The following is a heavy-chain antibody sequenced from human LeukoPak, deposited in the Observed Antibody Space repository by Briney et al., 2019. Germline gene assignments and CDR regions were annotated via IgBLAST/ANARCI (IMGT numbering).Heavy chain of an antibody. V-gene: IGHV4-59*01. CDR1: GGSISSYY. CDR2: IYYTGST. J-gene: IGHJ4*02. D-gene: IGHD6-19*01. Sequence: PSENLSFTCTVSGGSISSYYWNWIRQPPGRGLEWIGDIYYTGSTNYNPSLKSRVTISVDTSKNQFSLRLTSVTAADTAVYYCAREGMAVGFARFPIFNYWGQGTLVTVSS. CDR3: AREGMAVGFARFPIFNY.